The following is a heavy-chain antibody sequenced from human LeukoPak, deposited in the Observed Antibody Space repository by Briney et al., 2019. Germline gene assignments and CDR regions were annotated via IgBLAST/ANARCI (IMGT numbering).Heavy chain of an antibody. CDR3: AKSISVGVGVHDF. V-gene: IGHV3-33*06. CDR2: IWYDGSNK. CDR1: GFTFSSYW. Sequence: GGSLRLSCAASGFTFSSYWMHWVRQAPGKGLEWVAVIWYDGSNKYYADSVKGRFTISRDNSKTTLYLQMNSLRAEDTAVYYCAKSISVGVGVHDFWGQGTLVTVSS. D-gene: IGHD1-26*01. J-gene: IGHJ4*02.